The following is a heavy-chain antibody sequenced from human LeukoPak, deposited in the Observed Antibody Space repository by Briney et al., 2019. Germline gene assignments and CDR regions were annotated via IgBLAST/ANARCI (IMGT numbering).Heavy chain of an antibody. CDR2: ISSSTTTI. CDR3: ARDEVGYDSSGYLFDY. D-gene: IGHD3-22*01. V-gene: IGHV3-48*01. Sequence: GGSLRLSCAASGFTFSTYSMNWVRQAPGKGLEWVAYISSSTTTIYYAGSVKGRFTISRDNAKNALYLQMNSLRAEDTAVYYWARDEVGYDSSGYLFDYWGQGTLVTVSS. J-gene: IGHJ4*02. CDR1: GFTFSTYS.